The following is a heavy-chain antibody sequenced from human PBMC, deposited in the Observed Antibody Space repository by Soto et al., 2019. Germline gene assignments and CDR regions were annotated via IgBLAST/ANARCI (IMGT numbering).Heavy chain of an antibody. CDR1: GGSISSSSSY. V-gene: IGHV4-39*01. D-gene: IGHD6-19*01. CDR3: ASSDSSGWYPDYYYGMDV. CDR2: IYYLGNT. J-gene: IGHJ6*01. Sequence: SETLSLTCTVSGGSISSSSSYWGWIRQPPGKGLEWVGSIYYLGNTYYNPSLGSRITISVDTSKNQFSLKLSSVTAADTAVFYCASSDSSGWYPDYYYGMDVWGQGTTVTVS.